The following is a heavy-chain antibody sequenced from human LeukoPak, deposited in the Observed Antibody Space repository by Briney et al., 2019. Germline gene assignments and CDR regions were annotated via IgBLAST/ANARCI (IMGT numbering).Heavy chain of an antibody. D-gene: IGHD5-18*01. CDR2: IPYIGST. J-gene: IGHJ4*02. V-gene: IGHV4-59*08. Sequence: SEPLSLPCTAFGGSTGGFYWTWFRKPPGKGLDWIGYIPYIGSTTYTPSLKGRVTLPLDTPRNNFSLTLRSVTAADTAVYYCARHGNHVGGIQLWLSLDYWGQGTLVTVSS. CDR1: GGSTGGFY. CDR3: ARHGNHVGGIQLWLSLDY.